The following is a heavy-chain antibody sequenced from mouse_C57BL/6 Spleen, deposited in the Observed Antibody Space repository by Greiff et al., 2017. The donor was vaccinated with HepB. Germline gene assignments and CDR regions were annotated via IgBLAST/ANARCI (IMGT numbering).Heavy chain of an antibody. D-gene: IGHD2-4*01. V-gene: IGHV1-39*01. CDR3: ARSGILDMEYDYDPRFAY. Sequence: EVQLQQSGPELVKPGASVKISCKASGYSFTDYNMNWVKQSNGKSLEWIGVINPNYGTTSYNQKFKGKATLTVDKSSSTAYMQLNSLTSEDSAVYYCARSGILDMEYDYDPRFAYWGQGTLVTVSA. J-gene: IGHJ3*01. CDR1: GYSFTDYN. CDR2: INPNYGTT.